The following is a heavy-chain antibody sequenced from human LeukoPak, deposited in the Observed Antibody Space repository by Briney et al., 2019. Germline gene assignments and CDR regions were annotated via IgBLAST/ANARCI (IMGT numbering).Heavy chain of an antibody. CDR2: INPNSGGT. J-gene: IGHJ6*02. CDR1: GYTFTGYY. V-gene: IGHV1-2*02. D-gene: IGHD3-3*01. Sequence: GASVKVSCKASGYTFTGYYMHWVRQAPGQGLEWMGWINPNSGGTNYAQKFQGRVTMTRDTSISTAYMELIRLRSDDTAVYYCPRGHTYYDFWSGYYTGYSYYDMDVWGQGTTVTVSS. CDR3: PRGHTYYDFWSGYYTGYSYYDMDV.